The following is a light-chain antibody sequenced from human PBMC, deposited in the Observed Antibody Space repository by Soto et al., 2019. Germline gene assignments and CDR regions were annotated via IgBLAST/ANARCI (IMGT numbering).Light chain of an antibody. CDR1: QSVPSKY. CDR2: GIS. Sequence: EIVLTQSPGTLSLSPGERATLSCRASQSVPSKYLAWYQQKPGQAPRLLIYGISNRATGIPDRFSGSGSGTDFTLTISRLEPEDFVVYYCQQYSSLPHTFGQGTKLEVK. J-gene: IGKJ2*01. V-gene: IGKV3-20*01. CDR3: QQYSSLPHT.